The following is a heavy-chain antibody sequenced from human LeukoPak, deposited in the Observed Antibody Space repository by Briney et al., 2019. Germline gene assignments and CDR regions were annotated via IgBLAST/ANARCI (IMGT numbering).Heavy chain of an antibody. CDR2: INPNSGGT. CDR3: ARGVAGPYYYYYMDV. J-gene: IGHJ6*03. Sequence: ASVKVSCKASGYTCTDYYMHWVRQAPGQGLEWMGWINPNSGGTNYAQKFQGRVTMTRDTSISTAYMELSRLTSDDAAVYYCARGVAGPYYYYYMDVWGRGTTVTVSS. CDR1: GYTCTDYY. V-gene: IGHV1-2*02. D-gene: IGHD6-19*01.